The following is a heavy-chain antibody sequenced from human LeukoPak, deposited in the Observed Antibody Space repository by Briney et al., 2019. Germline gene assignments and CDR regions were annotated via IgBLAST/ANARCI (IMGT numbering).Heavy chain of an antibody. D-gene: IGHD2-2*01. V-gene: IGHV4-34*01. J-gene: IGHJ5*02. CDR1: GGSFSGYY. CDR3: ARGDIVVVPAAMGAFCWFDP. Sequence: SETLSLTCAVYGGSFSGYYWSWIRQPPGKGREWIGEINHSGSTNYNPSLKSRVTISVDTSKNQFSLKLSSVPAADTAVYYCARGDIVVVPAAMGAFCWFDPWGQGTLVTVSS. CDR2: INHSGST.